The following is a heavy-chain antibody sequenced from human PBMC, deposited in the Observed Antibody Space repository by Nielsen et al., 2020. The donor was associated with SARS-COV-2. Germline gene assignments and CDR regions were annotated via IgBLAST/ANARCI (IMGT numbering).Heavy chain of an antibody. Sequence: GGSLRLSCAASGFTFSSYAMNWVRQAPGKGLEWVANIKQDGSEKYYVDSVKGRFTISRDNAKNSLYLQMNSLRAEDTAVYYCARLGTAAGLDYWGQGTLVTVSS. CDR1: GFTFSSYA. D-gene: IGHD6-13*01. CDR2: IKQDGSEK. CDR3: ARLGTAAGLDY. J-gene: IGHJ4*02. V-gene: IGHV3-7*01.